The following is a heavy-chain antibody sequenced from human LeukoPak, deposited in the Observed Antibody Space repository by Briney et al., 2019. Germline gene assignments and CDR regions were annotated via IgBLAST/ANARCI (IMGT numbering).Heavy chain of an antibody. J-gene: IGHJ4*02. Sequence: SETLSLTCAVYGGSISNYYWSWIRQPPGKGLEWIGEINHSGSTNYNPSLKSRVTISVDTSKNQFSLKLSSVTAADTAVYYCARARGFRIDYYGSGSYYKGYYFDYWGQGTLVTVSS. CDR2: INHSGST. CDR3: ARARGFRIDYYGSGSYYKGYYFDY. D-gene: IGHD3-10*01. CDR1: GGSISNYY. V-gene: IGHV4-34*01.